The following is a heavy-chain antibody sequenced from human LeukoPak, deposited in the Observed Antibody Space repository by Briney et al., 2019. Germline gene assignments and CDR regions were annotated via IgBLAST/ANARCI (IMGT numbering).Heavy chain of an antibody. CDR3: ARGGDIVVVPAATPFDY. V-gene: IGHV1-69*13. D-gene: IGHD2-2*02. Sequence: SEKVSCKASGGTFSSYAISWVRQAPGQGLEWMGGIIPIFGTANYAQKFQGRVTITADESTSTAYMELSSLRSEDTAVYYCARGGDIVVVPAATPFDYWGQGTLVTVSS. CDR2: IIPIFGTA. CDR1: GGTFSSYA. J-gene: IGHJ4*02.